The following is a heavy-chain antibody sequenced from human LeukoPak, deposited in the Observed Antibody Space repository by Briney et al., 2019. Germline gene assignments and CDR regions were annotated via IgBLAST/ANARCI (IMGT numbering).Heavy chain of an antibody. CDR1: GFTFSSYW. V-gene: IGHV3-7*01. J-gene: IGHJ4*02. CDR2: IKQDGSET. Sequence: PGGSLRLSCAASGFTFSSYWMSWVRQAPGKGLEWVANIKQDGSETFYVDSVKGRFTVSRDNAKNSLYLQMNSLRDEDTAVYYCVRDRAAIRYWGQGTLVTVSS. D-gene: IGHD2-21*02. CDR3: VRDRAAIRY.